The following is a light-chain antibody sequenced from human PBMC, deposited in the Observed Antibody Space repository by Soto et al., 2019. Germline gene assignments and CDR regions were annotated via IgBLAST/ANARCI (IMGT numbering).Light chain of an antibody. Sequence: EVLMTQSPATLSVSPGERATLSCRASQSVSSNLAWYQQKPGQAPRLLIYGASTRATGIPARFSGSGSGTEFTLIISSLQSEDFAVYYCQQYNNWPPEWTFGQGTKVDIK. CDR2: GAS. CDR3: QQYNNWPPEWT. V-gene: IGKV3-15*01. CDR1: QSVSSN. J-gene: IGKJ1*01.